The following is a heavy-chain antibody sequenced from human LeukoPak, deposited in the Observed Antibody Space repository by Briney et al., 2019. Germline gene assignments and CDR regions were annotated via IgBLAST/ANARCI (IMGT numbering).Heavy chain of an antibody. CDR2: IYTSGST. D-gene: IGHD5-12*01. J-gene: IGHJ4*02. V-gene: IGHV4-4*07. CDR3: AGSGFRYSGQKWVDY. Sequence: KPSETLSLTCTVSGGSISSYYWSWIRQPAGKGLEWIGRIYTSGSTNYNPSLKSRVTMSVDTSKNQFSLKLSSVTAADTAVYYCAGSGFRYSGQKWVDYWGQGTLVTVSS. CDR1: GGSISSYY.